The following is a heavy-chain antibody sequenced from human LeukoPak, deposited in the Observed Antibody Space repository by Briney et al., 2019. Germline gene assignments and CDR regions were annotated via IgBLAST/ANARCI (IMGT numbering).Heavy chain of an antibody. V-gene: IGHV4-34*01. D-gene: IGHD4-17*01. J-gene: IGHJ3*02. CDR1: GGSFSGYY. CDR2: IYYSGST. Sequence: SETLSLTCAVYGGSFSGYYWSWIRQPPGKGLEWIGSIYYSGSTYYNPSLKSRVTISVDTSKNQFSLKLSSVTAADTAVYYCARGVLGDYGLPYAFDIWGQGTMVTVSS. CDR3: ARGVLGDYGLPYAFDI.